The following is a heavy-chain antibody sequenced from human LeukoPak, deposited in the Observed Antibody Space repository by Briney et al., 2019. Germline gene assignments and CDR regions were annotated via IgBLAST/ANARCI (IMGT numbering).Heavy chain of an antibody. V-gene: IGHV1-2*02. CDR1: GYTFIGYY. D-gene: IGHD3-22*01. Sequence: ASVKVSCKASGYTFIGYYVHWVRQAPGQGREWMGWINPNSGGTNYAQKFQGRVTMTRDTSISTAYTELSRLRSHDTAVYYCATYPLSGYWYYFHYWGQGTLVTVSS. J-gene: IGHJ4*02. CDR3: ATYPLSGYWYYFHY. CDR2: INPNSGGT.